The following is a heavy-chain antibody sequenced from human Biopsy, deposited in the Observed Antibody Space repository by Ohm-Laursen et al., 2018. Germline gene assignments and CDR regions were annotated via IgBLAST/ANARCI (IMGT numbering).Heavy chain of an antibody. Sequence: ASVKVSCNGSGYTFTNHYIHWVRQAPGQGLEWMGIINPVGGSTNYAQKFQGRVTLTTDTSTSTVHMELRSLRSDDTAVYYCARLLQADGDGFWSGYYDYWGQGTLVTVSS. V-gene: IGHV1-46*01. D-gene: IGHD3-3*01. CDR3: ARLLQADGDGFWSGYYDY. CDR2: INPVGGST. CDR1: GYTFTNHY. J-gene: IGHJ4*02.